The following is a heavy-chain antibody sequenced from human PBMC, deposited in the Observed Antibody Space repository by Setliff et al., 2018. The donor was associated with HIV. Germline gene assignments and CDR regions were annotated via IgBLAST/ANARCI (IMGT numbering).Heavy chain of an antibody. J-gene: IGHJ6*03. CDR2: INYRGNT. CDR1: GGSISTSRYY. D-gene: IGHD1-26*01. V-gene: IGHV4-39*01. Sequence: PSETLSLTCTVSGGSISTSRYYWGWIRQPPGKGLEWIGSINYRGNTYYNPSLKSRAAISVDTSKNQFYLKLSSVTAADTAVYYCARIVRWELVATSTFFYYYMDVWGKGTTVTVSS. CDR3: ARIVRWELVATSTFFYYYMDV.